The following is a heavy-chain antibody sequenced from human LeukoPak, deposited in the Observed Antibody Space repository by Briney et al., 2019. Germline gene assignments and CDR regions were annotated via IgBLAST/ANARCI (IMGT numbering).Heavy chain of an antibody. CDR2: IYYTGSV. V-gene: IGHV4-30-4*01. J-gene: IGHJ6*02. D-gene: IGHD3-10*01. CDR3: ARDHSYYFGSETSTLDV. CDR1: GAPISTAGYY. Sequence: PSETLSLTCTVSGAPISTAGYYWTWIRQTPGEGLEWIGYIYYTGSVDCNPSLKSRLSISLDTSKNQFSLKLNSVTAADTAVYYCARDHSYYFGSETSTLDVWGQGTAVTVSS.